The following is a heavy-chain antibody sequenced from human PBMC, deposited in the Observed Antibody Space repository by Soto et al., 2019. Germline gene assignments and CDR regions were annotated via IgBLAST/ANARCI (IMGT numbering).Heavy chain of an antibody. D-gene: IGHD2-2*03. CDR3: ARGFGYCSSTSCFYYYYMDV. J-gene: IGHJ6*03. Sequence: ASVKVSCKASGYTFTSYDINWVRHATGQGLEWMGWMNPNSGNTGYAQKFQGRVTMTRNTSISTAYMELSSLRSEDTAVYYCARGFGYCSSTSCFYYYYMDVWGKGTTVTVSS. CDR1: GYTFTSYD. V-gene: IGHV1-8*01. CDR2: MNPNSGNT.